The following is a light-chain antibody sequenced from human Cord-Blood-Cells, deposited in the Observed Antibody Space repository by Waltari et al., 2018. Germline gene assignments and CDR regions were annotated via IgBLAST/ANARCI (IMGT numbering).Light chain of an antibody. CDR1: RSDVGGYNY. CDR3: SSYTSSSTLV. J-gene: IGLJ3*02. Sequence: QSALTQPASVSGSPGQSITISCTGTRSDVGGYNYVSWYQQHPGKAPKLMIYDVSNPPSGLSNRFYGATSGNTASLTIFGLQADGEADYYCSSYTSSSTLVFGGGTKLTVL. CDR2: DVS. V-gene: IGLV2-14*01.